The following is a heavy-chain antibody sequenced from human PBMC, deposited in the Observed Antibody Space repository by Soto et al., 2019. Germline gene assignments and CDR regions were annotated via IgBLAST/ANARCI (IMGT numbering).Heavy chain of an antibody. V-gene: IGHV3-33*01. J-gene: IGHJ4*02. CDR2: IWYDGSNK. D-gene: IGHD6-19*01. Sequence: ESGGGVVQPGRSLRLSCAASGFTFSSYGMHWVRQAPGKGLEWVAVIWYDGSNKYYADSVKGRFTISRDNSKNTLYLQMNSLRAEDTAVYYCARDHGAVAGTASEYYFDYWGQGTLVTVSS. CDR1: GFTFSSYG. CDR3: ARDHGAVAGTASEYYFDY.